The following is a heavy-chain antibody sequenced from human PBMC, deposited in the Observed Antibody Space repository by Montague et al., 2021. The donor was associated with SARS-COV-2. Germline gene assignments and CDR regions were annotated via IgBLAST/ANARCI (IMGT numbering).Heavy chain of an antibody. V-gene: IGHV5-51*01. CDR1: GYSFTSYW. D-gene: IGHD3-22*01. CDR2: IYPGDSDT. CDR3: ARHSIDDSSDYYYGDF. Sequence: QSGAEVKKPGESLKISCKGSGYSFTSYWIGWVRQMPGKGLEWMGIIYPGDSDTRYSPSFQGQVTISADKSISTAYLQWSSLKAPDTAMYYCARHSIDDSSDYYYGDFWGQGTLVTVSS. J-gene: IGHJ4*02.